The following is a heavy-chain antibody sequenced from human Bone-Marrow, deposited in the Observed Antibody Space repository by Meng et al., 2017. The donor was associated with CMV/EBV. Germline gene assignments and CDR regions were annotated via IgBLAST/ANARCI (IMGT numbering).Heavy chain of an antibody. Sequence: GESLKISCAASGFTFRNAWMSWVRQAPGKGLEWVGRIKRKTEGGTTDYGAPVKGRVTISRDDSKNTLYLQMDSLKTEDTVVYYCVTGVGGYWGQGTLVTVSS. D-gene: IGHD3-16*01. CDR2: IKRKTEGGTT. CDR1: GFTFRNAW. CDR3: VTGVGGY. J-gene: IGHJ1*01. V-gene: IGHV3-15*01.